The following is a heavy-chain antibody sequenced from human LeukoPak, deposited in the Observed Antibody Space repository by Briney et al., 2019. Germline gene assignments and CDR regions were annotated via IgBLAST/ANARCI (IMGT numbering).Heavy chain of an antibody. V-gene: IGHV3-21*01. CDR3: ARGSLLVGAFDY. D-gene: IGHD1-26*01. CDR1: GFTFSSYS. Sequence: GGSLRLSCAASGFTFSSYSMNWVRQAPGKGREGVSSISSSSYYIYYADSVKGRFTISRDNAKTSLYLQMNSLRAEDTAVYYCARGSLLVGAFDYWGQGTLVTVSS. J-gene: IGHJ4*02. CDR2: ISSSSYYI.